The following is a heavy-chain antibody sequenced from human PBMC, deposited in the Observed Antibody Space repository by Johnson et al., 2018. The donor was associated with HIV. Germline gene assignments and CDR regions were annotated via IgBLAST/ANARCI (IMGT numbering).Heavy chain of an antibody. D-gene: IGHD3-22*01. CDR3: ARGMSSGPWAGGDAFDI. V-gene: IGHV3-33*08. J-gene: IGHJ3*02. Sequence: QMLLVESGGGVVQPGGSLRLSCAPSGFTFSSYGMHWVRQAPGKGLEWVAVICYDGSNKYYADSVKGRFTISRDNSKNTLYLQMNSLSAEDTAVYYCARGMSSGPWAGGDAFDIWGQGTMVTVSS. CDR2: ICYDGSNK. CDR1: GFTFSSYG.